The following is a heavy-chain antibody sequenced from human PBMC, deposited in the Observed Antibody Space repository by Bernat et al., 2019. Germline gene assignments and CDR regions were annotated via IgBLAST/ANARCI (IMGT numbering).Heavy chain of an antibody. D-gene: IGHD6-19*01. CDR3: AKYDSSGWYWGEAFDI. CDR2: ISGSGGST. J-gene: IGHJ3*02. V-gene: IGHV3-23*01. CDR1: GFTFSSYA. Sequence: EVQLLESGGGLVQPGGSLRLSCAASGFTFSSYAMSWVRQAPGKGLEWVSAISGSGGSTYYADSVKGRFTISRDNSKNTLYLQMNSLRAEDTAVYYCAKYDSSGWYWGEAFDIWGQGTMVTVSS.